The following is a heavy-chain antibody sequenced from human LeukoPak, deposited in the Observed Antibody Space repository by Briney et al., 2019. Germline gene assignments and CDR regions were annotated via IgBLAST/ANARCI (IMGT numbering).Heavy chain of an antibody. CDR1: GGSISSGDYY. V-gene: IGHV4-30-4*01. Sequence: SQTLSLTGTVSGGSISSGDYYWSWIRQPPGKGLEWIGYIYYSGSTYYNPSLKSRVTISVDTSKNQFSLKLSSVTAADTAVYYCARDGDTAPFDYWGQGTLVTVSS. J-gene: IGHJ4*02. CDR2: IYYSGST. CDR3: ARDGDTAPFDY. D-gene: IGHD5-18*01.